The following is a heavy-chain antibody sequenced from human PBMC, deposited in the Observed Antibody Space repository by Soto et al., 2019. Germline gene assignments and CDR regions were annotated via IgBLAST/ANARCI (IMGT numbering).Heavy chain of an antibody. CDR1: GFTFSSYD. CDR3: ARAIGPTLFDY. V-gene: IGHV3-13*04. Sequence: VGSLRLSCSASGFTFSSYDMHWVRQGAGKGLEWVSAIGTTGDTYYAGSVKGRFTISRENAKNSLYLQMNSLRAGDTAIYFCARAIGPTLFDYWGQGTLVTVSS. J-gene: IGHJ4*02. D-gene: IGHD3-22*01. CDR2: IGTTGDT.